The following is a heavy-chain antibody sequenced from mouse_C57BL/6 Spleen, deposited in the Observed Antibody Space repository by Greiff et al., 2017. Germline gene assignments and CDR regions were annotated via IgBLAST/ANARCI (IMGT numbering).Heavy chain of an antibody. Sequence: VQLQQSGPGLVKPSQSLSLTCSVTGYSITSGYYWNWIRQFPGNKLEWMGYISYDGSNNYNPSLKNRISITRDTSKNQFFLKLNSVTTEDTATYYCARDGGYYPYAMDYWGQGTSVTVSS. CDR2: ISYDGSN. D-gene: IGHD3-1*01. J-gene: IGHJ4*01. CDR1: GYSITSGYY. V-gene: IGHV3-6*01. CDR3: ARDGGYYPYAMDY.